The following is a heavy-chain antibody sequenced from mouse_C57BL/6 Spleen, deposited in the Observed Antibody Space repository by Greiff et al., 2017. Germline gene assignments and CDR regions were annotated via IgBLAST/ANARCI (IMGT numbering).Heavy chain of an antibody. CDR2: IYPRSGNT. CDR3: ANYYGSNYAMDY. D-gene: IGHD1-1*01. CDR1: GYTFTSYG. Sequence: VQLQESGAELARPGASVKLSCKASGYTFTSYGISWVKQRTGQGLEWIGEIYPRSGNTYYNEKFKGKATLTADKSSSTAYMELRSLTSEDSAVYFCANYYGSNYAMDYWGQGTSVTVSS. V-gene: IGHV1-81*01. J-gene: IGHJ4*01.